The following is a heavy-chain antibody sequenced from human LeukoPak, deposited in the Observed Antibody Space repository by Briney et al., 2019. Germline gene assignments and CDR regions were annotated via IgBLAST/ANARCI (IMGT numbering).Heavy chain of an antibody. V-gene: IGHV3-7*01. CDR3: ALPVVRGVIPRGIFDY. Sequence: PGGSLRLSCAASGFIFRNYAMSWVRQAPGKGLEWVANIKQDGSEKYYVDSVKGRFTISRDNAKNSLYLQMNSLRAEDTAVYYCALPVVRGVIPRGIFDYWGQGTLVTVSS. D-gene: IGHD3-10*01. CDR2: IKQDGSEK. CDR1: GFIFRNYA. J-gene: IGHJ4*02.